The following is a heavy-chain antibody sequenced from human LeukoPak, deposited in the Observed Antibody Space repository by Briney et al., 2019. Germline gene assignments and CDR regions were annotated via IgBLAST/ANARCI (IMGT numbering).Heavy chain of an antibody. Sequence: ASVKVSCKASGGTFSSYAISWVRQAPGQGLEWMGRIIPIFGIANYAQKFQGRVTITADKSTSTAYMELSSLRSEDTAVYYCARDSSGYGSYYYGMDVWGQGTTVTVSS. CDR1: GGTFSSYA. CDR3: ARDSSGYGSYYYGMDV. CDR2: IIPIFGIA. J-gene: IGHJ6*02. V-gene: IGHV1-69*04. D-gene: IGHD3-22*01.